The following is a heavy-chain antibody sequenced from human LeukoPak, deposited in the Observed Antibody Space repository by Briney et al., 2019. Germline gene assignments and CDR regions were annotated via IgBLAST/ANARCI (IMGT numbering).Heavy chain of an antibody. CDR1: GGSINNRDYY. J-gene: IGHJ4*02. V-gene: IGHV4-39*07. CDR2: IYYSGST. Sequence: PSETLSLTCTVSGGSINNRDYYWGWIRQPPGKGLEWIGNIYYSGSTHYSPSLKSRVTISVDTSKNHFSLKLSSVTAADTAVYYCARETHDPTMVRGVVDYWGRGTLVTVSS. D-gene: IGHD3-10*01. CDR3: ARETHDPTMVRGVVDY.